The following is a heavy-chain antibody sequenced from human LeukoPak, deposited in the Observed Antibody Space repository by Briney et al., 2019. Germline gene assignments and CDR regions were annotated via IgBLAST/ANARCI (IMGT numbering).Heavy chain of an antibody. J-gene: IGHJ3*02. V-gene: IGHV1-18*04. CDR2: ISAYNGNT. CDR3: ARTPYYYDSSGLDAFDI. CDR1: GYTFTGYY. D-gene: IGHD3-22*01. Sequence: ASVKVSCKASGYTFTGYYMHWVRQAPGQGLEWMGWISAYNGNTNYAQKLQGRVTMTTDTSTSTAYMELRSLRSDDTAVYYCARTPYYYDSSGLDAFDIWGQGTMVTVSS.